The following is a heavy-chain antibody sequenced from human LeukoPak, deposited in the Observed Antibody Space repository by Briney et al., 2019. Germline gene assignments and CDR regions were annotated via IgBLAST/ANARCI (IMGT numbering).Heavy chain of an antibody. J-gene: IGHJ5*02. CDR1: GGSFSGYY. CDR3: ARQIWTSVTSFRFDP. V-gene: IGHV4-34*01. D-gene: IGHD5/OR15-5a*01. Sequence: SETLSLTCAVYGGSFSGYYWSWIRQPPGKGLEWIGEINHSGSTNYNPSLKSRVTISLDTSKNQFSLRLSSVTAADTAVYYCARQIWTSVTSFRFDPWGPGTLVTVSS. CDR2: INHSGST.